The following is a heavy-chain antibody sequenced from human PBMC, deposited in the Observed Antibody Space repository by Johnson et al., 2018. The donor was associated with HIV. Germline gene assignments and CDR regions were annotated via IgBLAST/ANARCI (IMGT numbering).Heavy chain of an antibody. CDR1: GFTISNYG. V-gene: IGHV3-33*01. Sequence: QVQLVESGGGVVQHGRSLRLSCVASGFTISNYGMHWVRQAPGKGLEWVAVMWYDGSNKYYADSVKGRFTISRDNSKNTLYVQMDSLRAEDTAVYYCARGTYYYDSSTASDAFDIWVQGTMVTVSS. D-gene: IGHD3-22*01. CDR3: ARGTYYYDSSTASDAFDI. CDR2: MWYDGSNK. J-gene: IGHJ3*02.